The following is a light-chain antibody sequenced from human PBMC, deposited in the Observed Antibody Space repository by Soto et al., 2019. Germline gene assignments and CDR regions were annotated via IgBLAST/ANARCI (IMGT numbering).Light chain of an antibody. Sequence: QSVLTQPPSVSGAPGQGVTISCTGTSPNIGAGYDVHWYQQLPGTAPKLVIYGTTNRPSGVPDRFSGSKSGTSASLAITGLQAEDEADYFCKSYAGSNTYVFGSGTKVTVL. CDR1: SPNIGAGYD. V-gene: IGLV1-40*01. CDR2: GTT. J-gene: IGLJ1*01. CDR3: KSYAGSNTYV.